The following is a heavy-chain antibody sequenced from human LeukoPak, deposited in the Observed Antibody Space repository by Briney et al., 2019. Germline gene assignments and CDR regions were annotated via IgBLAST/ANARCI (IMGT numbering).Heavy chain of an antibody. J-gene: IGHJ4*02. CDR3: ASGYDFWSGYHFDY. D-gene: IGHD3-3*01. Sequence: QPGGSLRLSCAASGFTFSSYWMSWVRQAPGKGLEWVANIKQDGSEKYYVDSVKGRFTISRDNAKNSLYLQMNSLRAEDTAVYYCASGYDFWSGYHFDYWGQGTLVTVSS. CDR1: GFTFSSYW. V-gene: IGHV3-7*01. CDR2: IKQDGSEK.